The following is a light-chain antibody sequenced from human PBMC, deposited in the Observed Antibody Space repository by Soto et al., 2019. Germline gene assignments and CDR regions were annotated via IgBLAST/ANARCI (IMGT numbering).Light chain of an antibody. CDR1: QSVYYSSNNKFY. J-gene: IGKJ1*01. Sequence: DIVMTQSPEFLAVSLGERVTINCKSSQSVYYSSNNKFYIAWYQQKPGQPPKLLIYWVSTRETGVPDRFSGSGYGTDFTLTINNLQAEDVAIYYCQQYYDTPWTFGQGTKVDIE. V-gene: IGKV4-1*01. CDR3: QQYYDTPWT. CDR2: WVS.